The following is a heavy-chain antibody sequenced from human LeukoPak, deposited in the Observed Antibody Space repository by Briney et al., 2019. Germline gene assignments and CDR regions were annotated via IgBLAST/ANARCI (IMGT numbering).Heavy chain of an antibody. CDR3: ARDRSPDYFGSGKSSPDY. V-gene: IGHV3-30*09. CDR1: GFTFSNYV. D-gene: IGHD3-10*01. Sequence: GGSLRLSCAASGFTFSNYVMNWVRQAPGKGLECVAVISYDGSNKYYADSVKGRFAISRDDSKNTLYLQMNSLRAEDTAVYYCARDRSPDYFGSGKSSPDYWGQGTLVTVSS. CDR2: ISYDGSNK. J-gene: IGHJ4*02.